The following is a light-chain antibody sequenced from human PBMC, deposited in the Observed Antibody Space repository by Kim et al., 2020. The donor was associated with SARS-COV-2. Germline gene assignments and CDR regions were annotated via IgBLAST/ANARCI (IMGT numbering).Light chain of an antibody. CDR1: QSVVTSY. CDR2: GAS. J-gene: IGKJ1*01. Sequence: SPGERATLSCRASQSVVTSYLAWHQQKPGQAPRVLIYGASRRATDIPDRFSGSGSGTDFTLTIIRLEPEDSAVYYCHHYGSAPQTFGQGTKVDIK. V-gene: IGKV3-20*01. CDR3: HHYGSAPQT.